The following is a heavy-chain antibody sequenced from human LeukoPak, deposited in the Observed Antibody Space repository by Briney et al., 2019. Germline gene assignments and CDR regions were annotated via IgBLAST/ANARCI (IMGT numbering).Heavy chain of an antibody. CDR1: GGSFSGYY. D-gene: IGHD3-16*01. J-gene: IGHJ4*02. CDR2: INHSGST. Sequence: SETLSLTCAVYGGSFSGYYWSWIRQPPGKGLEWIGEINHSGSTNYNPSLKSRVTISVDTSKNQFSLKLSSVTAADTAVYYCARHVARSPYYFDYWGQGTLVTVSS. CDR3: ARHVARSPYYFDY. V-gene: IGHV4-34*01.